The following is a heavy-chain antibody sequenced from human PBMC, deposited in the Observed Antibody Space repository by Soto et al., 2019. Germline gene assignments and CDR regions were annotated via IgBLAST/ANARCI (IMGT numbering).Heavy chain of an antibody. CDR1: GYSFTSYW. D-gene: IGHD3-3*01. CDR2: IYPGDSDT. J-gene: IGHJ3*02. Sequence: GESLKISCKGSGYSFTSYWIGWVRQMPGKGLEWMGIIYPGDSDTRYSPSFQGQVTISADKSISTAYLQWSSLKASDTAMYYCAIIQETIFGVVTPHDAFDIWGQGTMVTVSS. V-gene: IGHV5-51*01. CDR3: AIIQETIFGVVTPHDAFDI.